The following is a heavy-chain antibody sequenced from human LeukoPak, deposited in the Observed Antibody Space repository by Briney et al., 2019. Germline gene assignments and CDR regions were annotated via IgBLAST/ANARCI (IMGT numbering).Heavy chain of an antibody. CDR3: ARSNGYCSSTSCYTSDY. CDR2: IYPGDSDT. V-gene: IGHV5-51*01. D-gene: IGHD2-2*02. J-gene: IGHJ4*02. Sequence: GESLKISCKGSGYSFTSYWIGWVRQMPGKGLGWMGIIYPGDSDTRYSPSFQGQVTISADKSISTAYLQWSSLKASDTAMYYCARSNGYCSSTSCYTSDYWGQGTLVTVSS. CDR1: GYSFTSYW.